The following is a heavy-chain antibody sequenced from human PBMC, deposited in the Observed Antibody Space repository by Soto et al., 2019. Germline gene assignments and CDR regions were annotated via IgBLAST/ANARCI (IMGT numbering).Heavy chain of an antibody. Sequence: QVQLQESGPGLVKPSETLSLSCTVSGGSISSYYWSWFRQSPGKRMEWIGYVQHRGGSSYNPSPQSRVAISLVTSKSPFSLKVTSVPAIGAAVYYCARQGFGPLHGLVVVWGQGTTVTVSS. CDR1: GGSISSYY. D-gene: IGHD3-10*01. CDR3: ARQGFGPLHGLVVV. V-gene: IGHV4-59*08. J-gene: IGHJ6*02. CDR2: VQHRGGS.